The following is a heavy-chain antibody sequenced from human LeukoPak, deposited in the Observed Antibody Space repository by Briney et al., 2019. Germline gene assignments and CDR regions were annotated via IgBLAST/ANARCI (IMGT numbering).Heavy chain of an antibody. J-gene: IGHJ4*02. V-gene: IGHV3-74*01. CDR2: INSDGSST. D-gene: IGHD4-17*01. CDR1: GFSFSSYW. CDR3: ARGGDYGDYVPFDY. Sequence: GGSLRLSCAASGFSFSSYWMHWVRQAPGKGLVWVSRINSDGSSTSYADSVKGRFTISRDNAKNTLYLQMNSLRAEDTAVYYCARGGDYGDYVPFDYWGQGTLVTVSS.